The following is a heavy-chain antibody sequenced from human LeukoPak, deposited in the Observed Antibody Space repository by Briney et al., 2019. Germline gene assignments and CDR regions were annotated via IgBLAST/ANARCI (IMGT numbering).Heavy chain of an antibody. D-gene: IGHD2-2*01. V-gene: IGHV1-2*02. CDR1: GYTFTDYY. Sequence: EASVKVSCKASGYTFTDYYLHWVRLAPGQGLEWMGWINPDSGGTYYAQKFKGRVTMTRDASITTAYMELTTLRFDDTAVYYCAREALSATSWFDPWGQGTLVTVSS. J-gene: IGHJ5*02. CDR2: INPDSGGT. CDR3: AREALSATSWFDP.